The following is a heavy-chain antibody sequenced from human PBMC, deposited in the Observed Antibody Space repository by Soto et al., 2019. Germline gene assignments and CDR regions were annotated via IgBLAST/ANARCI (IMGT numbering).Heavy chain of an antibody. V-gene: IGHV4-30-4*02. CDR2: IYYSGSS. Sequence: SDTLSLTCTFSGDSTRSGNYYWSWIRQFPEKGLEWIGYIYYSGSSNYNPSLKSRVSISVDTSKNQFSLKLSSVTAADTAVYYCARDHFGELLRAFDIWGQGTMVS. D-gene: IGHD3-10*01. CDR1: GDSTRSGNYY. CDR3: ARDHFGELLRAFDI. J-gene: IGHJ3*02.